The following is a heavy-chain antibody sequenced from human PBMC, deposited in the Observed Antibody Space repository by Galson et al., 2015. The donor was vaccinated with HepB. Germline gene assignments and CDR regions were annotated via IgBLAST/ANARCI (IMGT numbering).Heavy chain of an antibody. CDR1: GGSISSGDYY. J-gene: IGHJ5*02. CDR3: ASSTYYYDSSGPWFDP. CDR2: IYYSGST. V-gene: IGHV4-30-4*01. D-gene: IGHD3-22*01. Sequence: LSLTCTVSGGSISSGDYYWSWIRQPPGKGLEWIGYIYYSGSTYYNPSLKSRVTISVDTSKNQFSLKLSSVTAADTAVYYCASSTYYYDSSGPWFDPWGQGTLVTVSS.